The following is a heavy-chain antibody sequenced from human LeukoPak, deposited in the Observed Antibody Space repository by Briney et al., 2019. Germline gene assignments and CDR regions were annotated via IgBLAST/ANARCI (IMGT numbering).Heavy chain of an antibody. V-gene: IGHV3-30*04. Sequence: GRSLRLSCAASGFTFSSYAMHWVRQAPGKGLEWVAVISYDGSNKYYADSVKGRFTISRDNSKNTLYLQMNSLRAEDTAVYYCAKDMAIAARQPFDYWGQGTLVTVSS. D-gene: IGHD6-6*01. J-gene: IGHJ4*02. CDR3: AKDMAIAARQPFDY. CDR2: ISYDGSNK. CDR1: GFTFSSYA.